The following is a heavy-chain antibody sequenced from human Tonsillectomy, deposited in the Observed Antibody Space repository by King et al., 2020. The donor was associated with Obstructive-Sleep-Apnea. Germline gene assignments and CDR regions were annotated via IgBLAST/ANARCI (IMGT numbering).Heavy chain of an antibody. V-gene: IGHV3-11*01. J-gene: IGHJ6*02. CDR3: AREYKYGGYNYALDV. D-gene: IGHD1-1*01. CDR1: GFSFSDYY. CDR2: ISSSGSSI. Sequence: QLVQSGGGLVKPGGSLRLSCAASGFSFSDYYMTWIRQAPGKGLDWVSYISSSGSSIYFPDSVKGRFTISRDNAKNSLYLQMNSLRAEDTAVYYCAREYKYGGYNYALDVWGQGTTVIVSS.